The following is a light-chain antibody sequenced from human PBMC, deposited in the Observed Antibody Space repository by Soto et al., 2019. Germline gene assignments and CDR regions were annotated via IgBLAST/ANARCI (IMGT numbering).Light chain of an antibody. Sequence: PGERATLSCRASQDIRTHLAWYQQKPGQTPRLLIYDASNRATGIPARFSGSGSGTDFILTISSLEPEDFAVYYCQQRTHWPPLTFGGGTKVEVK. V-gene: IGKV3-11*01. CDR3: QQRTHWPPLT. CDR2: DAS. J-gene: IGKJ4*01. CDR1: QDIRTH.